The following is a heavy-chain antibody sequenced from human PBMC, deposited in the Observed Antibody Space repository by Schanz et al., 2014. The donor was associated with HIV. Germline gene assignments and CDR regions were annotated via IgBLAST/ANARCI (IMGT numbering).Heavy chain of an antibody. D-gene: IGHD3-3*02. CDR3: ARAAFSSEYYYGMDV. CDR2: INSDNGT. Sequence: QVQLVQSGAEVKKPGASVTVSCKASAYSFSGYSIHWVRQAPGQGLEWMGWINSDNGTNYAQEFQGRVTMTRDTSIGTAYMELSSLRSADTAVYFCARAAFSSEYYYGMDVWGQGTTVTVSS. CDR1: AYSFSGYS. J-gene: IGHJ6*02. V-gene: IGHV1-2*02.